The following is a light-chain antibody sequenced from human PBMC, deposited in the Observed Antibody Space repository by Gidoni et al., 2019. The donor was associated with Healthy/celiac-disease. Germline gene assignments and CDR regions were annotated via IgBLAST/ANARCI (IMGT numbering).Light chain of an antibody. CDR1: QSVSSSY. CDR3: QQYSNSPT. CDR2: GAS. V-gene: IGKV3-20*01. J-gene: IGKJ5*01. Sequence: LWQSPGTLSFSPGERATLSCRASQSVSSSYLAWYQQKPGQAPRLLIYGASSRATGIPDKLSGSVSGTDFTLTSSRLEPEDVAVYYCQQYSNSPTFGQGTRLEIK.